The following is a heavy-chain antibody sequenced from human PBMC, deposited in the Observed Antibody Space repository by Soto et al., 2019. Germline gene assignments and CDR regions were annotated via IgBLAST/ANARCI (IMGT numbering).Heavy chain of an antibody. CDR3: ARSAASSSDLGY. V-gene: IGHV1-69*02. J-gene: IGHJ4*02. Sequence: SVKVSCKASGGTFSSYTISWVRQAPGQGLEWMGRIIPILGIANYAQKFQGRVTITADKSTSTAYMELSSLRSEDTAVYYCARSAASSSDLGYWGQGTLVTVSS. CDR1: GGTFSSYT. CDR2: IIPILGIA. D-gene: IGHD6-13*01.